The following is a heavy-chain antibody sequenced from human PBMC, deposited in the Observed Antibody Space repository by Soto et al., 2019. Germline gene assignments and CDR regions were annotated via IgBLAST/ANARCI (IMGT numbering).Heavy chain of an antibody. Sequence: QVQLQESGPGLVKPSQTLSLTCTVSGGSISSGDYYWSWIRQPPGKGLEWIGYIYYSGSTYYNPSLKSRVTISVDTSKNQFSLKLSSVTAAGTAVYYCARAGGYSYGKIDYWGQGTLVTVSS. CDR1: GGSISSGDYY. CDR2: IYYSGST. J-gene: IGHJ4*02. CDR3: ARAGGYSYGKIDY. V-gene: IGHV4-30-4*01. D-gene: IGHD5-18*01.